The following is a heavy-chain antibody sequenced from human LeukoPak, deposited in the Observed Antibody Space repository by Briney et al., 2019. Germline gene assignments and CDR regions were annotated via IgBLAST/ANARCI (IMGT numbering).Heavy chain of an antibody. Sequence: PGGSLSLSCAASGFTFSSNYMSWVRQAPGKGLEWVSVIYSGGSTYYADSVKGRFTISRDNSKNTLYLQMNSLRAEDTAVYYCARGYYDSSGYLAGFDYWGQGTLVTVSS. CDR1: GFTFSSNY. CDR3: ARGYYDSSGYLAGFDY. J-gene: IGHJ4*02. V-gene: IGHV3-53*01. CDR2: IYSGGST. D-gene: IGHD3-22*01.